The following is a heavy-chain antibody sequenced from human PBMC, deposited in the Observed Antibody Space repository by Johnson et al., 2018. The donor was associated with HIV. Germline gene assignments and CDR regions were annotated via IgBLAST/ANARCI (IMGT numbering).Heavy chain of an antibody. J-gene: IGHJ3*02. CDR3: AILWWGAFDI. D-gene: IGHD2-21*01. V-gene: IGHV3-33*01. CDR2: IWYDGSTK. Sequence: QVQLVESGGGVVQPGGSLRLSCAASGFTFSSYGMHWVRQAPGKGLEGVAVIWYDGSTKYYADSVKGRFTISRDNSKNTLYLQMDSLRAEDTAVYYCAILWWGAFDIWGQGTMVTVSS. CDR1: GFTFSSYG.